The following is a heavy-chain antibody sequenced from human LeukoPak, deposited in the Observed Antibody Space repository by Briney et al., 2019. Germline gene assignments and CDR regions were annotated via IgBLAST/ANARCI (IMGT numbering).Heavy chain of an antibody. CDR3: ARDDCSSISCYHNWFDP. D-gene: IGHD2-2*01. Sequence: GGSLRLSCAASGFTFSSYWMSWVRQAPGKGLEGVANIKQDGSEKYYVDSVKGRFTISRDNAKNSLYLQMSSLRAEDTAVYYCARDDCSSISCYHNWFDPWGQGTLVAVSS. CDR2: IKQDGSEK. CDR1: GFTFSSYW. J-gene: IGHJ5*02. V-gene: IGHV3-7*01.